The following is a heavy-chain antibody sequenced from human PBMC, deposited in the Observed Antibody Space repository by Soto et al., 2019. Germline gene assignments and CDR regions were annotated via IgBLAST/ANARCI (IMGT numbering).Heavy chain of an antibody. V-gene: IGHV4-30-4*01. CDR3: ASDCRFAVVAPAAMGRFDP. CDR1: GGSISSGDYY. CDR2: IYYSGST. Sequence: QVQLQESGPGLVKPSQTLSLTCTVSGGSISSGDYYWSWIRQPPGKGLEWIGYIYYSGSTYYNPSLKRRVTISVDPSKYQFSLKLSSVTAADTAVYYCASDCRFAVVAPAAMGRFDPWRQGTLVTASS. J-gene: IGHJ5*02. D-gene: IGHD2-2*01.